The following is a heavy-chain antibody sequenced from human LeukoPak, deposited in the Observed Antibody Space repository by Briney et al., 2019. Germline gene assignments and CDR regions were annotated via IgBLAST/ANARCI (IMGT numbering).Heavy chain of an antibody. CDR3: ARERGAAAGTLDY. D-gene: IGHD6-13*01. V-gene: IGHV3-48*04. CDR1: GFTLSSYA. Sequence: GGSLRLSCAASGFTLSSYAMSWVRQAPGKGLEWVSAISSSSSTIYYADSVKGRFTISRDNAKNSLYLQMNSLRAEDTAVYYCARERGAAAGTLDYWGQGTLVTVSS. CDR2: ISSSSSTI. J-gene: IGHJ4*02.